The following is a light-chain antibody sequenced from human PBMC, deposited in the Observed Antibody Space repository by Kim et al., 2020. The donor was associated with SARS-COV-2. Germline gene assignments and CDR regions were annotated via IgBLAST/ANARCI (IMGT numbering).Light chain of an antibody. CDR1: SGSIASKP. J-gene: IGLJ2*01. CDR3: QSYEV. Sequence: NFMLTQPLSVSESPGKTVTISCTRTSGSIASKPVQWYKQRPGGVPTTVIYEDALRPSGIPDRFSGSIDTSSNSASLTISGLTTEDEAVYFCQSYEVFGGGTQLTVL. V-gene: IGLV6-57*04. CDR2: EDA.